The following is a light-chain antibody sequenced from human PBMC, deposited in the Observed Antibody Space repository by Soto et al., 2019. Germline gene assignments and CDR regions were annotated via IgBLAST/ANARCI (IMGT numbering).Light chain of an antibody. CDR3: SSYAGSNNSYV. CDR2: EVS. J-gene: IGLJ1*01. CDR1: SSDVGVHNY. V-gene: IGLV2-8*01. Sequence: QSALTQPPSASGSPGQSVTISCTGTSSDVGVHNYVSWYQQHPGKAPKLMIYEVSKRPSGVPDRFSGSKSGNTASLTVSGLQDEDEADYYCSSYAGSNNSYVFGTGTKLTVL.